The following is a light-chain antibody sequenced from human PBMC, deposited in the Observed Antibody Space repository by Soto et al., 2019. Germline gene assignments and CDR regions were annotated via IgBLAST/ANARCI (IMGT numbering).Light chain of an antibody. CDR3: QQRSNWPPIT. Sequence: EIVLTQSPGTLSLSPGERATLSCRASQSVSSSYLAWYQQKPGQAPRLLIYGASSRATGIPDRFSGSGSGTDLTLTISRLEPEDFAVYYCQQRSNWPPITFGPGTKVDLK. V-gene: IGKV3D-20*02. CDR1: QSVSSSY. CDR2: GAS. J-gene: IGKJ3*01.